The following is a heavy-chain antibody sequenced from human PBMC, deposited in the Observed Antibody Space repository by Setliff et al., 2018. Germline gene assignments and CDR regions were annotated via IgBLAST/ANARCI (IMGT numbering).Heavy chain of an antibody. D-gene: IGHD5-12*01. CDR3: ARVTGEMATIEESAYYFDN. J-gene: IGHJ4*02. Sequence: SVKVSCKASGGTFSRYAISWVRQAPGQGLEWMGGIIPIFGTANYAQKFQGRVTITADESTSTAYMELSSLRSEDTAVYYCARVTGEMATIEESAYYFDNWGQGTLVTVSS. V-gene: IGHV1-69*13. CDR1: GGTFSRYA. CDR2: IIPIFGTA.